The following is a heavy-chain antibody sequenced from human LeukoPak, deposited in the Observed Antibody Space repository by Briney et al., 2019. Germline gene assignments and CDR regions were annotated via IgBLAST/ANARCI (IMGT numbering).Heavy chain of an antibody. D-gene: IGHD3-9*01. J-gene: IGHJ4*02. CDR3: ARGPRLRYFDWLLSMTFDY. CDR1: GYTFTSYA. Sequence: ASVKVSCKASGYTFTSYAMNWVRQAPGQGLEWMGWINTNTGNPTYARGFTGRFVFSLDTSVSTAYLQISSLKAEDTAVYYCARGPRLRYFDWLLSMTFDYWGQGTLVTVSS. V-gene: IGHV7-4-1*02. CDR2: INTNTGNP.